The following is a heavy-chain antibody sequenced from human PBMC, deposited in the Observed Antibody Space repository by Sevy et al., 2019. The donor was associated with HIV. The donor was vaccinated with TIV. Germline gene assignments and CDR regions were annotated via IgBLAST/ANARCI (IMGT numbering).Heavy chain of an antibody. Sequence: GGSLRLSCAASGFTFSSYAMSWVRQAPGKGLEWVSAISGSGGSTYYADSVKGRFTISRDNSKNTLYLQMNSLRAEDAAVYYCADSSCWVLLRLDAFDIWGQGTMVTVSS. V-gene: IGHV3-23*01. CDR3: ADSSCWVLLRLDAFDI. CDR2: ISGSGGST. J-gene: IGHJ3*02. CDR1: GFTFSSYA. D-gene: IGHD6-13*01.